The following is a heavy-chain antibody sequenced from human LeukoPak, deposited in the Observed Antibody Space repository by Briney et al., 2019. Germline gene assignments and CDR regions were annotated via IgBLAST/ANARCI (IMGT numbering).Heavy chain of an antibody. CDR2: INHSGST. CDR1: GGSFSGYY. J-gene: IGHJ4*02. Sequence: PSETLSLTCAVYGGSFSGYYWSWIRQPPGKGLEWIGEINHSGSTNYNPSLKSRVTISVDTSKNQFSLKLSSVTAADTAVYYCARSPPDSSFDYWGQGTLVTVSS. CDR3: ARSPPDSSFDY. D-gene: IGHD1-14*01. V-gene: IGHV4-34*01.